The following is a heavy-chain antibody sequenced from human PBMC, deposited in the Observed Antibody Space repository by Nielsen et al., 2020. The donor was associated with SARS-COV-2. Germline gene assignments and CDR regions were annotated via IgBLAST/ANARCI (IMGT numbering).Heavy chain of an antibody. J-gene: IGHJ4*02. Sequence: GESLKISCTTSGLTFSSSIMAWVRQAPGKGLEWCSSIHGSGDETHYAGFAKGRFTISRDNFQNTVYLQMNSLRAEDTAIYYCAKEVWFGELLTLDYWGQGALVTVSS. D-gene: IGHD3-10*01. CDR3: AKEVWFGELLTLDY. CDR1: GLTFSSSI. V-gene: IGHV3-23*01. CDR2: IHGSGDET.